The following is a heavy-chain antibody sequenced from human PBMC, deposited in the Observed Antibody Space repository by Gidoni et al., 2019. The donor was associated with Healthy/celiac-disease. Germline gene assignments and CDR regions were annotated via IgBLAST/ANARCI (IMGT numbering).Heavy chain of an antibody. J-gene: IGHJ4*02. Sequence: EVQLVESGGGLVKPGGALRLSCAASGFSFSSYSMNWVRQAPGKGLEWVSSISSSSSYIYYADSVKGRFTISRDNANNSLYLQMNSLRAEDTAVYYCARVPGAGGIESVYYFDYWGQGTLVTVSS. V-gene: IGHV3-21*01. CDR1: GFSFSSYS. CDR3: ARVPGAGGIESVYYFDY. D-gene: IGHD3-16*01. CDR2: ISSSSSYI.